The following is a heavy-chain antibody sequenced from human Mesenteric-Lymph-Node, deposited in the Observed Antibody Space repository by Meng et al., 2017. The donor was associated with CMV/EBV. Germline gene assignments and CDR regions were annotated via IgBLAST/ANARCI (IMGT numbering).Heavy chain of an antibody. Sequence: SGGSISTADNYWGWIRQPPGKRLEWIANIYYTGTTHSNPSLESRVTISVDTSRNQLSLKLNSVTAADTAVYYCARLVWFGELYFDSWGQGNLVTVSS. CDR3: ARLVWFGELYFDS. CDR2: IYYTGTT. V-gene: IGHV4-39*01. CDR1: GGSISTADNY. J-gene: IGHJ4*02. D-gene: IGHD3-10*01.